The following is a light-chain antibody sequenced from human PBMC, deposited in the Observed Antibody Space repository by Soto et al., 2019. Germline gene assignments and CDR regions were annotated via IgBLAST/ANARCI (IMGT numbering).Light chain of an antibody. Sequence: EIVWTQSPATLSLSPGERATLSCRASQSVSSYLAWYQQKPGQAPRLLIYDASNRATGIPARFSGSGSGTDFTLTISSLKPEDFAVYYCQQRSNWPPTFGQGTKLEIK. CDR3: QQRSNWPPT. CDR2: DAS. CDR1: QSVSSY. J-gene: IGKJ2*01. V-gene: IGKV3-11*01.